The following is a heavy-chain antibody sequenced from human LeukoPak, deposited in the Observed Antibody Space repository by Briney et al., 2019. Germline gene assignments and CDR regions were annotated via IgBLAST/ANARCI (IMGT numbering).Heavy chain of an antibody. Sequence: KAGGSLRLSCAASGFTVSSNYMSWVRQPPGKGLEWIGSIYYSGSTYYNPSLKSRVTISVDTSKNQFSLKLSSVTAADTAVYYCARNPGGGAWFDPWGQGTLVTVSS. J-gene: IGHJ5*02. V-gene: IGHV4-39*07. CDR2: IYYSGST. D-gene: IGHD1-26*01. CDR1: GFTVSSNY. CDR3: ARNPGGGAWFDP.